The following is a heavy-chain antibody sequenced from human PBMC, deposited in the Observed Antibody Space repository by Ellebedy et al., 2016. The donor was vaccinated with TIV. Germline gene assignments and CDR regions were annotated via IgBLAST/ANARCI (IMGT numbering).Heavy chain of an antibody. CDR2: ISSDGSIK. CDR3: ARGSEGSGFDY. D-gene: IGHD6-25*01. CDR1: QFNFNSYT. Sequence: PGGSLRLSCAASQFNFNSYTIHWVRQAPGKGLEWVAFISSDGSIKDYADSVKGRFTISRDNSKKTVYLQMNSLRSEDTAVHYCARGSEGSGFDYWGQGTLVTVSS. J-gene: IGHJ4*02. V-gene: IGHV3-30-3*01.